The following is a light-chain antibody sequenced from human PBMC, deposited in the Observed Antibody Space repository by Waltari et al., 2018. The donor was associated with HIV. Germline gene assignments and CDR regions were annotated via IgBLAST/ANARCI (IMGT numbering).Light chain of an antibody. V-gene: IGKV3-20*01. J-gene: IGKJ2*03. CDR1: QSLTGTA. CDR2: GAS. Sequence: IVLTQSPGTLSLSPGQRATLSCRARQSLTGTALPWYQQIPGQPPRLLIYGASNRATRIPDRFTAFGSGTDFTLTISELEPADSAIYFCQQHDTSLYSFGQGTRLEIK. CDR3: QQHDTSLYS.